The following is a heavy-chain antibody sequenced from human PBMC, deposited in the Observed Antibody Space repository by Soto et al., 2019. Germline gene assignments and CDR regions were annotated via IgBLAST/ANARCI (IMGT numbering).Heavy chain of an antibody. Sequence: SGPTLVNPTQTLTLTCTFSGFSLRTSGMRVSWIRQPPGKALEWLARIDWDDDKFYSTSLRTRLTISKDTSKNQVVLSMTNMDPVDTATYYCAKTGTDGSWFDPWGQGTLVTRLL. CDR3: AKTGTDGSWFDP. CDR1: GFSLRTSGMR. V-gene: IGHV2-70*04. CDR2: IDWDDDK. D-gene: IGHD1-1*01. J-gene: IGHJ5*02.